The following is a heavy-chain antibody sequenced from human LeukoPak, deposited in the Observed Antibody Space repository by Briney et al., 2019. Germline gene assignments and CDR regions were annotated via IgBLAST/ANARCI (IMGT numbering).Heavy chain of an antibody. CDR3: ARAYGDSDYYYYYYMDV. D-gene: IGHD4-17*01. CDR2: IYYSGST. Sequence: PSETLSLTCTVSGGSISSSSYYWGWIRQPPGKGLEWIGSIYYSGSTYYNPSLKSRVTISVDTSKNQFSLKLSSVTAADTAVYYCARAYGDSDYYYYYYMDVWGKGTTVTVSS. V-gene: IGHV4-39*07. J-gene: IGHJ6*03. CDR1: GGSISSSSYY.